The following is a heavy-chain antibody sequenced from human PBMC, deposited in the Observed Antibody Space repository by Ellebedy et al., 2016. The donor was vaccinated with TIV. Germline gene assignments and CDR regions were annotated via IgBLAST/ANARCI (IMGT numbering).Heavy chain of an antibody. CDR1: GDTFNNYA. CDR3: ARGTKSSASY. D-gene: IGHD6-6*01. J-gene: IGHJ4*02. Sequence: ASVKVSXKASGDTFNNYAFSWVRQAPGQGLEWMGWINPVSGGINYAQKFRGRVTITRDTSSSTAYMELSSLTSDDTALYFCARGTKSSASYWGQGTRVTVSA. CDR2: INPVSGGI. V-gene: IGHV1-2*02.